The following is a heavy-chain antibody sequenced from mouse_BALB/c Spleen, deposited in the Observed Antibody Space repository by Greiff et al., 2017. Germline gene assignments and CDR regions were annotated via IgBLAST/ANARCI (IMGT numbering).Heavy chain of an antibody. J-gene: IGHJ4*01. Sequence: EVQLQQSGPELVKTGASVKISCKASGYSFTGYYMYWVKQSHGKSLEWIGYIDPYNGGTSYNQKFKGKATLTVDKSSSTAFMHLNSLTSEDSAVYYCARDGYGNLFAMDYWGQGTSVTVSS. CDR1: GYSFTGYY. V-gene: IGHV1S135*01. CDR3: ARDGYGNLFAMDY. CDR2: IDPYNGGT. D-gene: IGHD2-1*01.